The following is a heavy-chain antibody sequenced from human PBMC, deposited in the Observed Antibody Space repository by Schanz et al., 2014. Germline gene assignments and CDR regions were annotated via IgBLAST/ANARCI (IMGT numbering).Heavy chain of an antibody. J-gene: IGHJ4*02. CDR2: ISGRGGST. CDR3: AKIGGSVFDY. Sequence: VQLVESGGGLVQPGGSLRLSCAASGFNFNNFAMTWVRQAPGKGLEWVIVISGRGGSTYYADSVKGRFTISRDNSKNTLFLQMNSLRVEDTAVYYCAKIGGSVFDYWAQGTLVAVAS. V-gene: IGHV3-23*04. CDR1: GFNFNNFA. D-gene: IGHD3-10*01.